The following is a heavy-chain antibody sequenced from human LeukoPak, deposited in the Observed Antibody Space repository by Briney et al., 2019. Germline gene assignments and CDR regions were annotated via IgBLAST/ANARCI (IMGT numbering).Heavy chain of an antibody. D-gene: IGHD2-15*01. CDR2: ITGSGDTT. V-gene: IGHV3-23*01. Sequence: GGSLRLXCAASRFTFSGYAMSWVRQAPGKGLEWVSTITGSGDTTYYADSVKGRFTISRDNSKNTLYLQMNSLRAEDTAVYYCAKARGYCSGGTCYSGFDYWGQGTLVTVSS. CDR1: RFTFSGYA. CDR3: AKARGYCSGGTCYSGFDY. J-gene: IGHJ4*02.